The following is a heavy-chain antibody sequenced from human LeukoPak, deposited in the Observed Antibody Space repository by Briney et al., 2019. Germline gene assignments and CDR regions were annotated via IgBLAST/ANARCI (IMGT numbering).Heavy chain of an antibody. J-gene: IGHJ4*02. D-gene: IGHD2-8*01. CDR1: GFTFTSYA. CDR2: ISGSGGST. V-gene: IGHV3-23*01. CDR3: AKDRPHPSVETTNFDY. Sequence: GGSLRLSCAASGFTFTSYAMSWVRQAPGKGLEWVSAISGSGGSTYYTDAVKGRFTVSRDNSKNTLYLQMNSLRAEDTAVYYCAKDRPHPSVETTNFDYWGQGTLVTVSS.